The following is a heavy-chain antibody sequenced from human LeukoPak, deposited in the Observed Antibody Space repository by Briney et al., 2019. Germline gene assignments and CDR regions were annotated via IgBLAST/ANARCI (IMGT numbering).Heavy chain of an antibody. CDR3: ARSVAEITSSCSACAEYFHH. D-gene: IGHD2-2*01. CDR2: INPNSGGT. V-gene: IGHV1-2*02. J-gene: IGHJ1*01. Sequence: ASVKVSCKPSGYTFTDYYLHWVRQAPGQGLEWMGWINPNSGGTKCAERFQGRVTMTRDTSITTAYMELSGLRSDDTAVYYCARSVAEITSSCSACAEYFHHWGQGILIIVSS. CDR1: GYTFTDYY.